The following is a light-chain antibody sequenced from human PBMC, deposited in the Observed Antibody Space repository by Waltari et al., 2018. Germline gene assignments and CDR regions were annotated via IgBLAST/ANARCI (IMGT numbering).Light chain of an antibody. CDR2: DLT. J-gene: IGLJ2*01. CDR1: NNDIGSYSY. CDR3: SSYTGRGTVI. V-gene: IGLV2-14*01. Sequence: QSVLTQPASVSGSPGQPITISCTGTNNDIGSYSYVSWYQQYPGKAPKLIIYDLTERPSGVSTRFSGSKSGNTASLTISGLQADDEADYFCSSYTGRGTVIFGRGTMVTVL.